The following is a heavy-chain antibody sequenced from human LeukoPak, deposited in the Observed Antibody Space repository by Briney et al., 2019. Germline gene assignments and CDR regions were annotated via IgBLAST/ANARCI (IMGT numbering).Heavy chain of an antibody. CDR2: IYHSGST. J-gene: IGHJ4*02. V-gene: IGHV4-4*02. Sequence: SGTLSLTCAVSGGSISSSNWWSWVRQPPGKGLEWIGEIYHSGSTNCNPSLKSRVTISVDKSKNQFSLKLSSVTAADTAVYYCARVKARATMGVYFDYWGQGTLVTVSS. CDR3: ARVKARATMGVYFDY. CDR1: GGSISSSNW. D-gene: IGHD3-16*01.